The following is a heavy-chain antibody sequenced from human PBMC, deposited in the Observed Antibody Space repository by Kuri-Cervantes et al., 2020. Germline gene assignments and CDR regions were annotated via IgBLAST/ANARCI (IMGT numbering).Heavy chain of an antibody. V-gene: IGHV3-74*01. CDR1: GFTFSNAW. CDR2: INSDGFTT. CDR3: ARDGSSSWYGTSDY. Sequence: GGSLRLSCAASGFTFSNAWMSWVRQAPGKGLVWVSRINSDGFTTNYAGSVKGRFTISRDNAKNSLYLQMNSLRAEDTALYYCARDGSSSWYGTSDYWGQGTLVTVSS. J-gene: IGHJ4*02. D-gene: IGHD6-13*01.